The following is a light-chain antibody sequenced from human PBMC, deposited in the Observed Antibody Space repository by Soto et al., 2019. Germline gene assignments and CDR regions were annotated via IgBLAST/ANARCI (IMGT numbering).Light chain of an antibody. V-gene: IGLV2-14*01. J-gene: IGLJ1*01. CDR1: SSDVGGYDY. CDR2: EVT. CDR3: SSHTSGSTRV. Sequence: QSALTQPASVSGSPGQSIAISCTGTSSDVGGYDYVSWYQQHPDKAPKRMIYEVTKRPSGVSNRFSGSQSGNTASLTISGLQPEDEADYYCSSHTSGSTRVFGSGTKVTVL.